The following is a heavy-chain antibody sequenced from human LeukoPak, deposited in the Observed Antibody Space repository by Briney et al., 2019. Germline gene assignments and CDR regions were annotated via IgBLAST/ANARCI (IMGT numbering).Heavy chain of an antibody. J-gene: IGHJ3*02. V-gene: IGHV1-69*13. CDR3: ATDHKAAAGIWNAFDI. CDR1: GGTFSSYA. CDR2: IIPIFGTA. Sequence: SVKVSCXASGGTFSSYAISWVRQAPGQGLEWMGGIIPIFGTANYAQKFQGRVTITADESTSTAYMELSSLRSEDTAVYYCATDHKAAAGIWNAFDIWGQGTMVTVSS. D-gene: IGHD6-13*01.